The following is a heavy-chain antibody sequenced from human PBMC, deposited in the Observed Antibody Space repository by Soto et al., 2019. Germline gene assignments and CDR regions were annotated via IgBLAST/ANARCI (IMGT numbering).Heavy chain of an antibody. V-gene: IGHV3-48*02. CDR1: GFTFSSYS. J-gene: IGHJ5*02. CDR3: ARDGEGGDYYPNWFDP. Sequence: EVQLVESGGGLVQPGGSLRLSCAASGFTFSSYSMNWVRQAPGKGLEWVSYISSSSSTIYYADSVKGRFTISRDNAKNSLYLQMNSRRDEDTAVYYGARDGEGGDYYPNWFDPWGQGTLVTVSS. CDR2: ISSSSSTI. D-gene: IGHD3-22*01.